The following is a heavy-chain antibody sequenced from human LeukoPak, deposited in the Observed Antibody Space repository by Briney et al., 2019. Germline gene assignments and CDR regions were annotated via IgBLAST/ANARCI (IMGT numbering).Heavy chain of an antibody. D-gene: IGHD3-22*01. CDR3: TRPDSTSFYTD. J-gene: IGHJ4*02. Sequence: GESLKISCKGSGYSFTTYWIAWVRQMPGKGLEWMAIVYPHDSDTRYSPSFQGQVTVSADKSISTAYLQWSSLKASDTAMYYCTRPDSTSFYTDWGQGTLVAVSS. CDR1: GYSFTTYW. V-gene: IGHV5-51*01. CDR2: VYPHDSDT.